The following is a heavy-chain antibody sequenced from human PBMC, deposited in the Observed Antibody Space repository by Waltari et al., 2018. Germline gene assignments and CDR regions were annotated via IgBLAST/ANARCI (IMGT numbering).Heavy chain of an antibody. V-gene: IGHV1-69*01. CDR1: GGTFSSYA. CDR2: IIPIFGTA. J-gene: IGHJ6*02. D-gene: IGHD2-2*01. CDR3: ARGRGVVPLYYYGMDV. Sequence: QVQLVQSGAEVQKPGSSVKVSCKASGGTFSSYAISWVRQAPGQGLEWMGGIIPIFGTANYARKCQGRVTITADEYTSTAYMELSSLRSEDTAVYYCARGRGVVPLYYYGMDVWGQGTTVTVSS.